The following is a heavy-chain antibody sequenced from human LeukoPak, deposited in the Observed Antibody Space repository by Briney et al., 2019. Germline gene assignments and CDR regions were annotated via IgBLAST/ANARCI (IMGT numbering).Heavy chain of an antibody. CDR2: IVVGSGNT. J-gene: IGHJ3*02. CDR1: GFTFTSSA. Sequence: GASVMVSCKASGFTFTSSAMQWVRQARGQRLEWIGWIVVGSGNTNYAQKFQERVTITRDMSTSTAYMELSSLRSEDTAVYYCGCFVAGVFDAFDIWGQGTMVTVSS. D-gene: IGHD6-19*01. V-gene: IGHV1-58*02. CDR3: GCFVAGVFDAFDI.